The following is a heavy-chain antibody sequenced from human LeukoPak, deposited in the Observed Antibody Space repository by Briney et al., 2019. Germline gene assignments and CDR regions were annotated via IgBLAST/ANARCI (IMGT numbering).Heavy chain of an antibody. CDR3: ARDPFNWGGY. Sequence: GGSLRLSCAASGFTFSSYWMHWVRRAPGKGLAWVSRINSDGSSTSYADSVKGRFTISRDNAKNTLYLQMNSLRAEDTAVYYCARDPFNWGGYWGQGTLVTVSS. J-gene: IGHJ4*02. CDR1: GFTFSSYW. D-gene: IGHD7-27*01. CDR2: INSDGSST. V-gene: IGHV3-74*01.